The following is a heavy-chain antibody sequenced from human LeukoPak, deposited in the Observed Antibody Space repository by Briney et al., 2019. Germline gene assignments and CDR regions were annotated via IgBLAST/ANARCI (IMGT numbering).Heavy chain of an antibody. J-gene: IGHJ6*02. CDR3: AKHGGILLSGPDV. CDR2: IDPNDSDT. D-gene: IGHD2-15*01. V-gene: IGHV5-51*01. CDR1: GYTFTNYW. Sequence: GESLKISCKGSGYTFTNYWIGWVRQMSRKGLEWMGIIDPNDSDTKYSPSFQGQVTISVDKSINTAYLQWSTLKASDTAIYYCAKHGGILLSGPDVWGQGTAVIVSS.